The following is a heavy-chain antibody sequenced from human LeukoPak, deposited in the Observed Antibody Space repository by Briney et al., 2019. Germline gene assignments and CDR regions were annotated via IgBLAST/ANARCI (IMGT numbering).Heavy chain of an antibody. D-gene: IGHD3-22*01. Sequence: SETLSLTCAVYGGSFSGYYWSWIRQPPGKGLEWIGEINHSGSTNYNPSLKSRVTISVDTSKNQFSLKLSSVTAADTAVYYCARAPVGYYYDSSGYYGYYFDYWGQGTLVTVSS. CDR1: GGSFSGYY. CDR3: ARAPVGYYYDSSGYYGYYFDY. J-gene: IGHJ4*02. CDR2: INHSGST. V-gene: IGHV4-34*01.